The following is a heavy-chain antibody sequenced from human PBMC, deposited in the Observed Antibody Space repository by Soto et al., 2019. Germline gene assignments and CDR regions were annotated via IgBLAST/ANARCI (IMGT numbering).Heavy chain of an antibody. CDR2: MNPSSGNT. CDR1: GYTFTSYD. V-gene: IGHV1-8*01. CDR3: ARGGRPRYDFWSGYYSNWFDP. J-gene: IGHJ5*02. D-gene: IGHD3-3*01. Sequence: ASVKVSCKASGYTFTSYDINWVRQATGQGLEWMGWMNPSSGNTGYAQKFQGRVTMTRNTSISTAYMELSSLRSGDTAVYYCARGGRPRYDFWSGYYSNWFDPWGQGTLVTVSS.